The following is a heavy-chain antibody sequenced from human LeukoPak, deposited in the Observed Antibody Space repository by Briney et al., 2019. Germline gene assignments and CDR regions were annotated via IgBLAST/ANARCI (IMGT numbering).Heavy chain of an antibody. CDR3: ATAYDSSWSPYFFDH. CDR2: INQEGSQK. Sequence: GGSLRLSCAASGFTFNNYWMTWVRQAPGKGLEWVANINQEGSQKYYVDSLKGRFAISRGNAKNSLYLQMNSLRAEDTAVYYCATAYDSSWSPYFFDHWGQGTLVTVSS. V-gene: IGHV3-7*03. J-gene: IGHJ4*02. D-gene: IGHD6-13*01. CDR1: GFTFNNYW.